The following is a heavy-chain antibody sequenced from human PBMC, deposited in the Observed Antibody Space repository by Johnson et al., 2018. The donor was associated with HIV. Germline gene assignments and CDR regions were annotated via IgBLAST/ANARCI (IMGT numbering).Heavy chain of an antibody. CDR2: IRYDGSNK. CDR1: GFTFSSYG. J-gene: IGHJ3*02. V-gene: IGHV3-30*02. Sequence: QVQLVESGGGVVQPGRSLRLSCAASGFTFSSYGMHWVRQAPGKGLEWVAFIRYDGSNKYYADSVKGRFTISRDNAKNSLYLQMNSLRAEDTALYYCANGGIAARPGAFDIWGQVTMVTVSS. CDR3: ANGGIAARPGAFDI. D-gene: IGHD6-6*01.